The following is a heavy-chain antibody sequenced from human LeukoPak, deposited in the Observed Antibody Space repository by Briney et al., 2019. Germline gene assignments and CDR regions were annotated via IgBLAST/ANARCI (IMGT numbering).Heavy chain of an antibody. J-gene: IGHJ4*02. CDR2: ISAYNGNT. D-gene: IGHD3-3*01. CDR1: GYTFTSYG. Sequence: ASVKVSCKASGYTFTSYGISWVRQTPGQGLEWMGWISAYNGNTNYAQKLQGRVTMTTDTSTSTAYMELRSLRSDDTAVYYCARVNVLRFLEWSLGYFDYWGQGTLVTVSS. V-gene: IGHV1-18*01. CDR3: ARVNVLRFLEWSLGYFDY.